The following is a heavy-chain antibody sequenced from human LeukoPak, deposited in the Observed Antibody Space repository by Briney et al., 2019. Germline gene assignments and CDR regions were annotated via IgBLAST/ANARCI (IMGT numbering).Heavy chain of an antibody. V-gene: IGHV3-30*01. D-gene: IGHD6-13*01. CDR1: GFTFSSYA. Sequence: PGGSLRLSCAASGFTFSSYAMHWVRQAPGKGLEWVAVISYDGATTYYADSVKGRFTISRDNPKNTLYLQMNSLRAEDTAMYYCARGSSSWYPIEHWGQGTLVTVSS. CDR2: ISYDGATT. J-gene: IGHJ1*01. CDR3: ARGSSSWYPIEH.